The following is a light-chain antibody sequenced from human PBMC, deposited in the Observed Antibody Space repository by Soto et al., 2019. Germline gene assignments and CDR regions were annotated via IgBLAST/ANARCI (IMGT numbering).Light chain of an antibody. CDR1: SSSIVNNY. V-gene: IGLV1-51*01. Sequence: QSVLTQPPSVSTAPGQKVTISCSGSSSSIVNNYVSWYQQLPGTAPKLLIYDNNKRPSGIPDRFSGSKSGTSATLGITGLQTGDEADYHCGTWDSSLSAGDVVFGGGTKLTVL. J-gene: IGLJ2*01. CDR3: GTWDSSLSAGDVV. CDR2: DNN.